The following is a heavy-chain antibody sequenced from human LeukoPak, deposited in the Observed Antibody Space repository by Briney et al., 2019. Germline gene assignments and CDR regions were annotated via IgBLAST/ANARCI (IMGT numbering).Heavy chain of an antibody. CDR1: GGSIRSNY. D-gene: IGHD1-1*01. Sequence: SETLSLTCTVSGGSIRSNYWSWIRQPPGKGLEWIGYIYNSGITSYNPSLKSRVTISVDTSKNQFSLKLASVTAADTAVYYCARMNERRTLHFDYWGQGTLVTVSS. CDR3: ARMNERRTLHFDY. V-gene: IGHV4-59*01. CDR2: IYNSGIT. J-gene: IGHJ4*02.